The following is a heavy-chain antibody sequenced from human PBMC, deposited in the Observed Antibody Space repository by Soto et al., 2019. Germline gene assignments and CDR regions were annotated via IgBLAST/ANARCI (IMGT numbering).Heavy chain of an antibody. CDR2: IYHGGTI. V-gene: IGHV4-38-2*01. J-gene: IGHJ4*01. D-gene: IGHD6-19*01. CDR1: GESLSSVSD. CDR3: ARVHVMVVAGSTFDY. Sequence: PSDTLYLSSPVSGESLSSVSDWALIRQPPGKGPEWIASIYHGGTIFYNPSLKSRITISVDTSNNQFSLKLTSVTAADTAVYYCARVHVMVVAGSTFDYWGHGTLVTGSS.